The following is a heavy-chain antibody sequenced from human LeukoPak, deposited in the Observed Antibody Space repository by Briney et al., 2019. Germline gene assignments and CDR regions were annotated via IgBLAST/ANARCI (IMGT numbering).Heavy chain of an antibody. J-gene: IGHJ3*02. V-gene: IGHV1-2*02. CDR2: INPNSGGT. Sequence: ASVKVSCKASGYTFTGYYMHWVRQAPGQGLEWMGWINPNSGGTNYAQKFQGRVTMTRDTSISTAYMELSRLRSDDTAVYYCARDPGYSYGNGWAFDIWGQGTMVTVSS. CDR1: GYTFTGYY. D-gene: IGHD5-18*01. CDR3: ARDPGYSYGNGWAFDI.